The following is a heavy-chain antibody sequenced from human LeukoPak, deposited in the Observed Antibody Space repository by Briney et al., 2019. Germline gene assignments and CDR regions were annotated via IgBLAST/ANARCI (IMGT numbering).Heavy chain of an antibody. D-gene: IGHD6-19*01. J-gene: IGHJ3*02. CDR2: INPSSGGT. CDR3: ARNPGYSSGWLGAFDI. V-gene: IGHV1-2*02. CDR1: GYTFTGYY. Sequence: ASVKVSCKASGYTFTGYYMHWVRQAPGQGLEWMGWINPSSGGTNYAQKFQGRVTMTRDTSISTAYMELSRLRSDDTAVYYCARNPGYSSGWLGAFDIWGQGTMVTVSS.